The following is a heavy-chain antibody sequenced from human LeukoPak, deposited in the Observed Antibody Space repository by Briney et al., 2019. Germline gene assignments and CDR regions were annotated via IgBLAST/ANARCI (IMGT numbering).Heavy chain of an antibody. V-gene: IGHV3-30*04. D-gene: IGHD3-10*01. CDR3: AKELWFGELPVGAFDI. CDR2: ISYDGSSK. CDR1: GFTFSTYA. J-gene: IGHJ3*02. Sequence: GGSLRLSCAASGFTFSTYAMHWVRQAPGKGLEWVAVISYDGSSKYYADSVKGRFTISRDNSKNTLYLQMNSLTAEDTAVYYCAKELWFGELPVGAFDIWGQGTMVTVSS.